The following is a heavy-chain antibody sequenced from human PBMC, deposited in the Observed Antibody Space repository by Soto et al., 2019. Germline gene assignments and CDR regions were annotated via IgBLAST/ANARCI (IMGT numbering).Heavy chain of an antibody. J-gene: IGHJ4*02. Sequence: SETLSLTCTVSGGSISSYYWSWIRQPPGKGLEWIGYIYYSGSTNYNPSLKSRVTISVDTSKNQFSLKLSSVTAADTAVYYCAAAGRWQYYFDYWGQGTLVTVSS. CDR3: AAAGRWQYYFDY. V-gene: IGHV4-59*12. D-gene: IGHD6-13*01. CDR2: IYYSGST. CDR1: GGSISSYY.